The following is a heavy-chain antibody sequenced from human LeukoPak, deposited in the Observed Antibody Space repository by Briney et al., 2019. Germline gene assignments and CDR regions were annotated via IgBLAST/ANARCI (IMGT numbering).Heavy chain of an antibody. D-gene: IGHD3-22*01. CDR3: ARGQYYYDSSAYYPFHY. V-gene: IGHV4-4*07. CDR2: IHTSGST. Sequence: SETLSLTCTVSGGSISGYYWSWIWQPAGKGLEWIGRIHTSGSTNYNPSLKSRVTMSVDTSKNQFSLKLSSVTAADTAVYYCARGQYYYDSSAYYPFHYWGQGTLVTVSS. CDR1: GGSISGYY. J-gene: IGHJ4*02.